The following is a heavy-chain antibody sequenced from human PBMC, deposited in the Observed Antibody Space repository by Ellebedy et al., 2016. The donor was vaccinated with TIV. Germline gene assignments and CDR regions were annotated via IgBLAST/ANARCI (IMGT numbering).Heavy chain of an antibody. CDR3: AKARSTVTTPLDY. CDR2: ISCSGDST. CDR1: GFPFSSYA. V-gene: IGHV3-23*01. J-gene: IGHJ4*02. D-gene: IGHD4-11*01. Sequence: GGSLRLXCAASGFPFSSYAMTWVRQAQGKGLEWVSVISCSGDSTWSADSVKGRFTISRDNSKNTLYLQMYSLRAEDTAVYYCAKARSTVTTPLDYWGQGTLVTVSS.